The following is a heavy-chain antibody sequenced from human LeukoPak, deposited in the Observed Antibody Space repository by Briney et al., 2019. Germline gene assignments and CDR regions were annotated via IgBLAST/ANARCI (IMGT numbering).Heavy chain of an antibody. CDR3: ASYGDYYYYNGMDV. V-gene: IGHV7-4-1*02. CDR1: GDTFTSYA. J-gene: IGHJ6*02. Sequence: ASVKVSWKASGDTFTSYAMNWVRQAPGQGLEWMGWINTNTGNLTYAQGFTGRFVFSLDTSVSTAYLQISSLKAEDTAVYYCASYGDYYYYNGMDVWGQGTTVTVSS. D-gene: IGHD3-10*01. CDR2: INTNTGNL.